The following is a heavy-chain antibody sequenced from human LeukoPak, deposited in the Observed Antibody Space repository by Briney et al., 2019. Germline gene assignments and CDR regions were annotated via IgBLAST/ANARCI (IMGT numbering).Heavy chain of an antibody. CDR3: AKVHHQLPRKSFYFFDLDV. J-gene: IGHJ6*02. D-gene: IGHD2-2*01. Sequence: PGGSLRLSCAASGFTFSGYGMHWVRQAPGKGLEWVAVISYDGSDIYYADSVKGRFIISRDNSKNTMSLQMDSLRAEDTAVYYCAKVHHQLPRKSFYFFDLDVWGQGTTVTVSS. CDR2: ISYDGSDI. V-gene: IGHV3-30*18. CDR1: GFTFSGYG.